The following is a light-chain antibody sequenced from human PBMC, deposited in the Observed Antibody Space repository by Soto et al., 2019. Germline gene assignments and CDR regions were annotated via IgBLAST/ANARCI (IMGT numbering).Light chain of an antibody. V-gene: IGKV1-39*01. CDR1: ETIDTY. Sequence: DIQMTQSPSSLSASVGDSVTITCRASETIDTYLNWYQQKPGKAPSLLIYFASSSQSGVPVRFSGSGSGTEFTLTISSLQREDFATYFCQQDYDFPLTFGLGTKLEIK. CDR3: QQDYDFPLT. CDR2: FAS. J-gene: IGKJ1*01.